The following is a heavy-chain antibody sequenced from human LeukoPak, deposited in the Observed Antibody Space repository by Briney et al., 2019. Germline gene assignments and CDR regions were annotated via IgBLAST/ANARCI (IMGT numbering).Heavy chain of an antibody. J-gene: IGHJ4*02. CDR2: ISNGGGSA. D-gene: IGHD1-14*01. CDR1: GFTFSSYP. CDR3: AARPRMPPRFDY. V-gene: IGHV3-23*01. Sequence: PGGSLRLSCAASGFTFSSYPMSWVRQAPGKGLQWVSAISNGGGSAYYADSVKGRFTISRDNSKSTLYPQMNSLRAEDTAIYYCAARPRMPPRFDYWGQGTLVTVSS.